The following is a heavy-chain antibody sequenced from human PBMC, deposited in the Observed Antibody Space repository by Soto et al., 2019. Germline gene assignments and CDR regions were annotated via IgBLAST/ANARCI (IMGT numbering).Heavy chain of an antibody. CDR2: IYYSGNT. J-gene: IGHJ4*02. CDR1: GDYINNYY. D-gene: IGHD3-10*01. CDR3: ARVTWSYYGSGLRYFDY. V-gene: IGHV4-59*08. Sequence: SETLSLTCTVSGDYINNYYWSWIRQPPGKGLEWIGYIYYSGNTNYNPSLKSRVTISVDTSKNQFSLKLSSVTAADTAVYYCARVTWSYYGSGLRYFDYWGQGTLVTVSS.